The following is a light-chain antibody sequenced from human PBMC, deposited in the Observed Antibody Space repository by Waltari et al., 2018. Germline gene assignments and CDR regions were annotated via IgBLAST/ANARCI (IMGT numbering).Light chain of an antibody. CDR3: QQYDNSPYT. CDR1: QSVSSSY. V-gene: IGKV3-20*01. J-gene: IGKJ2*01. CDR2: GTS. Sequence: EIVWTQSPGTLSLSPGERATLSCRASQSVSSSYLAWYQQKPGQAPRLLIYGTSSRATGIPDRFSGSGSGTDFTLTIGRLEPEDFAVYYCQQYDNSPYTFGQGTKLEIK.